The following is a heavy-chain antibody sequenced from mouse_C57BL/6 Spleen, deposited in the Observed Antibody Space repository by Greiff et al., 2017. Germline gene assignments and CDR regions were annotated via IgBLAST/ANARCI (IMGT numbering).Heavy chain of an antibody. CDR2: ILPGSGST. J-gene: IGHJ3*01. D-gene: IGHD3-2*02. CDR3: ARKGLRLLVWFGY. V-gene: IGHV1-9*01. Sequence: VQLVESGAELMKPGASVKLSCKATGYTFTGYWIEWVKQRPGHGLEWIGEILPGSGSTNYNEKFKGKATLTADTTSITPYMQRSSLTAEDSAIYYWARKGLRLLVWFGYWGQGTLVTVS. CDR1: GYTFTGYW.